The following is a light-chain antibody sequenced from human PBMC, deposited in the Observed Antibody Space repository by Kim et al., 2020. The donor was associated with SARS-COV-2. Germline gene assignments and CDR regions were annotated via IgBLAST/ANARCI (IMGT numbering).Light chain of an antibody. J-gene: IGKJ3*01. CDR1: QSVSSTY. V-gene: IGKV3-20*01. Sequence: EIVLTQSPGTLSLSPGERATLSCRASQSVSSTYLAWYRQKPGQAPMLLIYGASSRATGIPDRFSGSGSGTDFTLTISRLEPEDVAVYYCQQYGSSPFTFGAGTKVDIK. CDR3: QQYGSSPFT. CDR2: GAS.